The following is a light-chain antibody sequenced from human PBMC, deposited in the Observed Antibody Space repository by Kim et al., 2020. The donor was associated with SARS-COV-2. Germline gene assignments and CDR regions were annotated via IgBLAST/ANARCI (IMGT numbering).Light chain of an antibody. CDR2: GAS. CDR3: HQYNNWPHS. Sequence: SVSPGERVTLSCSASQSGSNNLAWYQQKPGQAPRLLIYGASIRATGVPTRFSGTGSEIEFTLIISGLQSEDFAVYYCHQYNNWPHSLGLGTKLEI. CDR1: QSGSNN. J-gene: IGKJ2*03. V-gene: IGKV3-15*01.